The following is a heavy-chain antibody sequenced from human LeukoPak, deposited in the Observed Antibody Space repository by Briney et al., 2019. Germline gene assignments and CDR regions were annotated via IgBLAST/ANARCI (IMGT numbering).Heavy chain of an antibody. CDR3: AREFDSSGYYTPSFDY. J-gene: IGHJ4*02. D-gene: IGHD3-22*01. V-gene: IGHV4-30-4*08. Sequence: PSETLSLTCTVSGGSISSGDYYWSWIRQPPGKGLEWIGYIYYSGSTYYNPSLKSRVTISVDTSKNQFSLKLSSVTAADTAVYYCAREFDSSGYYTPSFDYWGQGTLVTVSS. CDR2: IYYSGST. CDR1: GGSISSGDYY.